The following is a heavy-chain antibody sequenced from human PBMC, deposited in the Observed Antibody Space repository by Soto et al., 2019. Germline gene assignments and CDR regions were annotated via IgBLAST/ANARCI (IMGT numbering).Heavy chain of an antibody. CDR2: ISYDGSNK. CDR3: AKDLCRQQLANFDY. D-gene: IGHD6-13*01. J-gene: IGHJ4*02. Sequence: QVQLVESGGGVVQPGRSLRLSCAASGFTFSSYGMHWVRQAPGKGLEWVAVISYDGSNKYYADSVKGRFTISRDNSKSTLYLQMNSLRAEDTAVYYWAKDLCRQQLANFDYWGQGTLVTVSS. V-gene: IGHV3-30*18. CDR1: GFTFSSYG.